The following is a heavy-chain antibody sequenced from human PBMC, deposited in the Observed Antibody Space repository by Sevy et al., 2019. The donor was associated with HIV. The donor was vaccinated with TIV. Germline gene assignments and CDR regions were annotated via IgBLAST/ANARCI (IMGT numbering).Heavy chain of an antibody. CDR1: GFSFDSYG. D-gene: IGHD3-22*01. CDR2: ISGSGTRT. Sequence: GESLKISCAVSGFSFDSYGMTWVRQAPGKGLEWVSAISGSGTRTYYADSVKGRFIISRDNSKNTLDLQMNSLRAEDTAIYYRAKGGGGHYDPDEIAYYFYYYNMDVWGKGTTVTVSS. J-gene: IGHJ6*03. CDR3: AKGGGGHYDPDEIAYYFYYYNMDV. V-gene: IGHV3-23*01.